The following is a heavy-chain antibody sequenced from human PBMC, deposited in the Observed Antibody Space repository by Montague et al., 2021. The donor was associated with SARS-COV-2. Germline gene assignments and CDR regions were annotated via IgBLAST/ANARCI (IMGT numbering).Heavy chain of an antibody. CDR2: IYYSRST. CDR3: ARRKSFDWLLIPKVGYYCMDV. J-gene: IGHJ6*02. D-gene: IGHD3-9*01. Sequence: SETLSLTCTVSGGSISSGDYYWSWIRQPPGKGLEWIGYIYYSRSTNYNPSLKSRVTISVDTSKNQFSLKLSSVTAADTAVYYCARRKSFDWLLIPKVGYYCMDVWGQGTTVTVSS. V-gene: IGHV4-61*08. CDR1: GGSISSGDYY.